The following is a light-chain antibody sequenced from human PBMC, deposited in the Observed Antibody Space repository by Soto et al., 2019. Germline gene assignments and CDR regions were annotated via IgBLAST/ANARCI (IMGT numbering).Light chain of an antibody. Sequence: SPSTLSASVGDRVTITCRASQSISSWLAWYQQKPGKAPKVLIFDASSLESGVPSRFSGSGSATESTLTISSLQPDDFATYYCQQYSTYPWTFGQGTKVDIK. CDR2: DAS. V-gene: IGKV1-5*01. CDR3: QQYSTYPWT. CDR1: QSISSW. J-gene: IGKJ1*01.